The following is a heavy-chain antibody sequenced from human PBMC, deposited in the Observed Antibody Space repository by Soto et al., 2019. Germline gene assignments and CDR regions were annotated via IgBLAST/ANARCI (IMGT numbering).Heavy chain of an antibody. Sequence: ETLSLTCAVYGGSFNGYSWTWIRQPPGKGPEWIGDINHSGSTNYNPSLKSRVTISVDTSKNQFSLKLRSVTAADMAVFYCARAPDKYYFDSWGQGTLVTVSS. CDR2: INHSGST. CDR3: ARAPDKYYFDS. J-gene: IGHJ4*02. CDR1: GGSFNGYS. V-gene: IGHV4-34*01.